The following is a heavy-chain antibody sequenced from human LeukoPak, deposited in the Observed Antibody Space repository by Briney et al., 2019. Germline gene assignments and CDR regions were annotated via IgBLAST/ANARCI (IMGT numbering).Heavy chain of an antibody. Sequence: PGGSLRLSCAASGFSFSDSPMHWVRQASGKGLEWVGRVRDRANSYATGYAASVEGRFTISRDDSENTTYLQMNSLIIEDTAVYYCTRQRSQAGTFDFWGQGVLVTVSS. J-gene: IGHJ4*02. V-gene: IGHV3-73*01. CDR3: TRQRSQAGTFDF. D-gene: IGHD3-10*01. CDR2: VRDRANSYAT. CDR1: GFSFSDSP.